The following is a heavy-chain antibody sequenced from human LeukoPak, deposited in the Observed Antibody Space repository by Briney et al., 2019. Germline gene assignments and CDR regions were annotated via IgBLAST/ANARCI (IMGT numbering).Heavy chain of an antibody. D-gene: IGHD2-2*02. CDR2: IIPIFGTA. Sequence: GSSVKVSCKASGGTFSSYAISWVRQAPGQGLEWMGGIIPIFGTANYAQKFQGRVTITTDESTSTAYMELSSLRSEDTAVYYCASWAGCSNTSCYNYYYMDVWGKGTTVTVSS. CDR3: ASWAGCSNTSCYNYYYMDV. V-gene: IGHV1-69*05. CDR1: GGTFSSYA. J-gene: IGHJ6*03.